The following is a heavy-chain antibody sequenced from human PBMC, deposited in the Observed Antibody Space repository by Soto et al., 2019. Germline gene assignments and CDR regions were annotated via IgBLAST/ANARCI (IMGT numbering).Heavy chain of an antibody. Sequence: SETLSLTCTVFGGSISSYYWSWIRQPPGKGLEWIGEINHSGSTNYNPSLKSRVTISVDTSKNQFSLKLSSVTAADTAVYYCARGGITMVRGDFDYWGQGTLVTVSS. V-gene: IGHV4-34*01. J-gene: IGHJ4*02. CDR2: INHSGST. CDR3: ARGGITMVRGDFDY. D-gene: IGHD3-10*01. CDR1: GGSISSYY.